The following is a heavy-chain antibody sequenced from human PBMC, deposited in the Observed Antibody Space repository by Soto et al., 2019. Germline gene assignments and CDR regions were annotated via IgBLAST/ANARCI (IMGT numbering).Heavy chain of an antibody. J-gene: IGHJ4*02. V-gene: IGHV1-18*01. CDR2: ISAYNGNT. CDR1: GYTFTSYG. Sequence: QVQLVQSGAEVKKPGASVKVSCKASGYTFTSYGISWVRQAPGQGLGWMGWISAYNGNTKYAQKLQGRVTMTTDTSTSKAYMELRSLRSEDTAVYYCGRDSPPVDDWGQGTLVTVSS. CDR3: GRDSPPVDD.